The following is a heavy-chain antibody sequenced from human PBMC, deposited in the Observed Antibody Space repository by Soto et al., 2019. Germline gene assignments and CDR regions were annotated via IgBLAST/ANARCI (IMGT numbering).Heavy chain of an antibody. J-gene: IGHJ4*02. CDR2: SSGSGGTT. D-gene: IGHD4-4*01. CDR3: AKSYAYSRYAANDY. Sequence: EVQVLESGGGLVQPGGSLRLSCAASGFTFSSYAMSWVRQAPGKGLEWVSGSSGSGGTTYYADSVKGRFTISRDNSKNTLYLQMDSLRAEDTAVYYCAKSYAYSRYAANDYWGQGTLVTVSS. CDR1: GFTFSSYA. V-gene: IGHV3-23*01.